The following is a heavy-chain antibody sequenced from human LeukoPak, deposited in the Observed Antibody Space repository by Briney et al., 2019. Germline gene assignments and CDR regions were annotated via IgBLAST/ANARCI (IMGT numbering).Heavy chain of an antibody. CDR1: GYTFTSYA. CDR3: ARTRGAAMVTYYYYGMDV. Sequence: ATVKVSRKASGYTFTSYAMNWVRQAPGQGLEWMGWINTNTGNPTYAQGFTGRFVFSLDTSVSTAYLQISSLKAEDTAVYYCARTRGAAMVTYYYYGMDVWGQGTTVTVSS. CDR2: INTNTGNP. V-gene: IGHV7-4-1*02. D-gene: IGHD5-18*01. J-gene: IGHJ6*02.